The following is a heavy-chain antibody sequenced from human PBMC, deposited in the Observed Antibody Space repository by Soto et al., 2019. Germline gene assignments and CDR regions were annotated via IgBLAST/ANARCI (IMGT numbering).Heavy chain of an antibody. CDR3: ARESQWVIDY. CDR1: GYTFTSYD. J-gene: IGHJ4*02. V-gene: IGHV1-8*01. Sequence: QVQLVQSGAEVKKPGASVKVSCKASGYTFTSYDINWVRQATGQGLEWMGWMNPNSGNTGYAQKFQGRVTMTRTTSISTAYMELSNLRSADPAVYYCARESQWVIDYWGQGTLVTVSS. CDR2: MNPNSGNT. D-gene: IGHD6-19*01.